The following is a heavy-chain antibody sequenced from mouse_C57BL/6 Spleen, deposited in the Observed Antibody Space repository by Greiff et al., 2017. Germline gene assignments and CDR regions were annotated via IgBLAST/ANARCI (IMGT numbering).Heavy chain of an antibody. D-gene: IGHD2-3*01. CDR1: GYTFTSYW. Sequence: VQLQQPGAELVKPGASVKMSCKASGYTFTSYWIIWVKQRPGQGLEWIGDIYPGSGSTNYNEKFKSKATLTVDTSSSTAYMQLSSLTSEDSAVYYCARGGDGYYRYFDVWGTGTTVTVSS. J-gene: IGHJ1*03. CDR2: IYPGSGST. CDR3: ARGGDGYYRYFDV. V-gene: IGHV1-55*01.